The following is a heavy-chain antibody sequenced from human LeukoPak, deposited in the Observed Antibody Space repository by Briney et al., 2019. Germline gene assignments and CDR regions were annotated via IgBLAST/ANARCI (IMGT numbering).Heavy chain of an antibody. CDR3: ARDLRGTSAMDV. Sequence: SETLSLTCTVSGVSINNDDYYWTWVRQHPGKGLEWIGHIYYSGSTYYNPSLKSRVSMSVDTSKTQFSLKLNSVTDADTAVYYCARDLRGTSAMDVWGKGTTVTVSS. J-gene: IGHJ6*03. V-gene: IGHV4-31*03. CDR2: IYYSGST. D-gene: IGHD2-2*01. CDR1: GVSINNDDYY.